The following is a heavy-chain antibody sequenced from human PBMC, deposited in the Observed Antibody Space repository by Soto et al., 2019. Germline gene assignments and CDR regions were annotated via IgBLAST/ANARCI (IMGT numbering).Heavy chain of an antibody. J-gene: IGHJ6*02. D-gene: IGHD3-16*01. CDR3: AKDIRLYDYGMDV. CDR1: GFTFRDCA. CDR2: IKWNGDVI. Sequence: EVQLVESGGDLVQPGRSLRLSCAASGFTFRDCAVHWVRRAPGKGLEWVSGIKWNGDVIGYADSVKGRFTISRDNAKNSLYLQMNSLRGEDTALYYSAKDIRLYDYGMDVWGQGTTVTVSS. V-gene: IGHV3-9*01.